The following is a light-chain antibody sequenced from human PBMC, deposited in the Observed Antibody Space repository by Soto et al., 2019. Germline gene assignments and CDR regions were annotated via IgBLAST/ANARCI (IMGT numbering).Light chain of an antibody. V-gene: IGKV3-11*01. CDR1: QSISSY. J-gene: IGKJ5*01. Sequence: EIVLTQSPDTLSLSPGDRATLSCRASQSISSYLAWYQQKPGQSPRLLIYDASNRATGIPARFSGSRSGTDFTLTTSRLEPEDFAVYYGQQRSDWPPITVGLGTRRAI. CDR3: QQRSDWPPIT. CDR2: DAS.